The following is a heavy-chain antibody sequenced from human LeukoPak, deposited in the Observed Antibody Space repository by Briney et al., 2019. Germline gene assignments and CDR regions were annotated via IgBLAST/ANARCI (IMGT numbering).Heavy chain of an antibody. D-gene: IGHD2-21*02. CDR1: GFTLSTYW. V-gene: IGHV3-7*01. CDR3: ARDYTATGGVDV. J-gene: IGHJ6*02. CDR2: IMQDGSVQ. Sequence: GGSLRLSCVASGFTLSTYWMNWVRQAPGKGLEWVANIMQDGSVQHYVDSVKGRFTISRDNAKNSLYLQMNSLRAEDTALYYCARDYTATGGVDVWGQGTTVTVS.